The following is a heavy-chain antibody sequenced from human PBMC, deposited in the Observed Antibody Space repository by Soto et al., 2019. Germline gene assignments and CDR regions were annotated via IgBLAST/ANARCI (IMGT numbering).Heavy chain of an antibody. V-gene: IGHV4-4*02. J-gene: IGHJ4*02. Sequence: PSETLSLTCAVSSGSIDNVYWWSWVRQSPGKGLEWIGETSHDGVTNYNPSLEGRVTISVDTSKNQFSLKLSSVTAADTAVYYCARHTPAISISDHWGQGTLVTVSS. CDR3: ARHTPAISISDH. CDR2: TSHDGVT. D-gene: IGHD2-15*01. CDR1: SGSIDNVYW.